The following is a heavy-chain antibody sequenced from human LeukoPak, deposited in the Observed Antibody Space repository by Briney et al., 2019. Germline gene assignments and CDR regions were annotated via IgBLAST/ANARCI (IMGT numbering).Heavy chain of an antibody. D-gene: IGHD1-26*01. Sequence: SETLSLTCAVYGESLNGHCWSWIRQSPGKGLEWIGEGSERGGTKFNPSLKSRVTISADTSKNQFSLKLSSVTAADTAVYHCAKNGQSGFSFDPWGRGTLVTVSS. J-gene: IGHJ5*02. V-gene: IGHV4-34*01. CDR3: AKNGQSGFSFDP. CDR2: GSERGGT. CDR1: GESLNGHC.